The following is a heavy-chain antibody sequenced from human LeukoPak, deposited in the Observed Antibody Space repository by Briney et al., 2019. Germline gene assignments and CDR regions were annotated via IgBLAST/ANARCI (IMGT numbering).Heavy chain of an antibody. Sequence: ASVKVSCKASGYTFTGYYMHRVRQAPGQGLEWMGWINPNSGGTNYAQKFQGRVTMTRDTSISTAYMELSRLRSDDTAVYYCARPPSPHSYQLLGYWGQGTLVTVSS. CDR2: INPNSGGT. CDR3: ARPPSPHSYQLLGY. CDR1: GYTFTGYY. J-gene: IGHJ4*02. D-gene: IGHD2-2*01. V-gene: IGHV1-2*02.